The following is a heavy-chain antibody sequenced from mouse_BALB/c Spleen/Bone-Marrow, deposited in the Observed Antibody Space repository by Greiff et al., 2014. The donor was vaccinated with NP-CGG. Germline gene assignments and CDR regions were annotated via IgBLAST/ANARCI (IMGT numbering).Heavy chain of an antibody. CDR3: ARVYGSSYDPYYYAMDY. Sequence: VKLMESGPGLVAPSQSLSITCTVSGFSLTSYGVNWARQPPGKGLEWLGVIWAGGSTNYNSGLMSRLSTSKDNSKSQVLLKMNSLQTDDTAMYYCARVYGSSYDPYYYAMDYWGQGTSVTVSS. CDR1: GFSLTSYG. J-gene: IGHJ4*01. V-gene: IGHV2-9*02. D-gene: IGHD1-1*01. CDR2: IWAGGST.